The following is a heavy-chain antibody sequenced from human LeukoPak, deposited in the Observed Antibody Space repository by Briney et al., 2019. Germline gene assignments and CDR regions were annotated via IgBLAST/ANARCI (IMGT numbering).Heavy chain of an antibody. CDR2: ISYDGNTK. D-gene: IGHD2-21*02. V-gene: IGHV3-30*18. CDR3: AKDRVLVSATFVLDF. CDR1: GFTFGSYG. Sequence: GGSLRLSCAASGFTFGSYGMHWVRQAPGKGLEWVAIISYDGNTKHYADSVKGRFTTSRDNSKTTLYLQMNCLRGEDAGLYYCAKDRVLVSATFVLDFGGRGTRVSVSS. J-gene: IGHJ4*02.